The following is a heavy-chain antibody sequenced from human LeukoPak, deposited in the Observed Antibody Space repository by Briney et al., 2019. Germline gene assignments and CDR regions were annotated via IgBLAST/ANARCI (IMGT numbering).Heavy chain of an antibody. V-gene: IGHV4-4*07. CDR3: GRQGYTASYCFVYY. J-gene: IGHJ4*02. CDR1: GGSINSYY. Sequence: SETLSLTCTVSGGSINSYYWGWVRQPAGKGLEWIGRIYPTGTTNYSPSFKSRLTMSLDTSKNQFSLKLRSVTAADTAVYYCGRQGYTASYCFVYYWSQGTLVTVSS. D-gene: IGHD3-16*02. CDR2: IYPTGTT.